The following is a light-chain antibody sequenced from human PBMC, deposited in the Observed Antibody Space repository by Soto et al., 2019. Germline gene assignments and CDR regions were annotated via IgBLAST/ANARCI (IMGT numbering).Light chain of an antibody. J-gene: IGKJ1*01. V-gene: IGKV1-39*01. CDR2: SAS. CDR3: QQSHSTPLT. CDR1: QSIGTY. Sequence: IQMTQSPSSLSASVGDRVTVTCRSSQSIGTYLNWYQVKPGKAPKLLIYSASSLHSGVPSRFRGSGSGTEFTLTIASLQPEDFVTYYYQQSHSTPLTCGEGTEVEIK.